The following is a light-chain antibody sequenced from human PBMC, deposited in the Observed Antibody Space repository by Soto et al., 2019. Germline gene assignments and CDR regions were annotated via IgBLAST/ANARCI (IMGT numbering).Light chain of an antibody. CDR1: QSISSW. Sequence: DIQMTQSPSTLSASVGDRVTITCRASQSISSWLAWYQQKPGKAPTLLIYDASSLESGVPSRFSGSGSGTELNLTIRSLQPDDVATYYCQHYNSYSEALGQGTKVDI. CDR2: DAS. CDR3: QHYNSYSEA. V-gene: IGKV1-5*01. J-gene: IGKJ1*01.